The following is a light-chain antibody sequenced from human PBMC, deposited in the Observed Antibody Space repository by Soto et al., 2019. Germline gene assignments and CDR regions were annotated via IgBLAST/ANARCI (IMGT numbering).Light chain of an antibody. J-gene: IGKJ1*01. V-gene: IGKV1-13*02. CDR1: QDITSD. CDR3: QQFNAYPRT. CDR2: DAS. Sequence: AIQLTQSPSSLSASLGDTVIITCRASQDITSDLAWYQQRPEKAPVLLIYDASRLESGVPPRFSGGGSGTEFSLTISSLQPEDFATYFCQQFNAYPRTFSQGTNVDIK.